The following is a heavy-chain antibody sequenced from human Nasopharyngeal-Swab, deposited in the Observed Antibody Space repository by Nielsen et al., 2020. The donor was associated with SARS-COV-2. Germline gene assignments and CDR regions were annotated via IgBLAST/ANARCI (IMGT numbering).Heavy chain of an antibody. V-gene: IGHV4-59*13. J-gene: IGHJ4*02. CDR1: GGSISSYY. D-gene: IGHD4-17*01. CDR2: IFYSGST. CDR3: ARASEGYGDYDY. Sequence: SETLSLTCTVSGGSISSYYWSWIRQPPGKGLEWIGYIFYSGSTYYNPSLKSRVTISVDTSKKQFSLKLSSATAADTAVYYCARASEGYGDYDYWGQGTLVTVSS.